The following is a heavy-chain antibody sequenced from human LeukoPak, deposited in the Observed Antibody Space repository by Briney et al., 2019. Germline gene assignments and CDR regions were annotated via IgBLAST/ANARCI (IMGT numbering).Heavy chain of an antibody. J-gene: IGHJ6*02. CDR1: GGSFSGYY. CDR2: INHSGST. Sequence: SETLSLTCAVYGGSFSGYYWSWIRQPPGKGLERIGEINHSGSTNYNPSLKSRVTISVDTSKNQFSLKLSSVTAADTAVYYCARLSYGDPYYYYYGMDVWGQGTTVTVSS. V-gene: IGHV4-34*01. D-gene: IGHD4-17*01. CDR3: ARLSYGDPYYYYYGMDV.